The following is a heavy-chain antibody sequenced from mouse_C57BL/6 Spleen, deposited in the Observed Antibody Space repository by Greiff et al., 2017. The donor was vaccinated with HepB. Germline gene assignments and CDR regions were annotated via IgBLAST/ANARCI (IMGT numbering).Heavy chain of an antibody. V-gene: IGHV3-6*01. CDR2: ISYDGSN. J-gene: IGHJ1*03. CDR3: ARVRGDYYYGSSYWYFDV. D-gene: IGHD1-1*01. Sequence: EVKLQESGPGLVKPSQSLSLTCSVTGYSITSGYYWNWIRQFPGNKLEWMGYISYDGSNNYNPSLKNRISITRDTSKNQFFLKLNSVTTEDTATYYCARVRGDYYYGSSYWYFDVWGTGTTVTVSS. CDR1: GYSITSGYY.